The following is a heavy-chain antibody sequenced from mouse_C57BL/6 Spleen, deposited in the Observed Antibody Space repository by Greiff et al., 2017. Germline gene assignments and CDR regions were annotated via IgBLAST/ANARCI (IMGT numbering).Heavy chain of an antibody. V-gene: IGHV1-62-2*01. Sequence: QVQLQQSGAELVKPGASVKLSCKASGYTFTEYTIHWVKQRSGQGLEWIGWFYPGSGSIMYNEKFQDKATLTADKSSSTVDMEHSGLSTEDSEVYLCERDEGDSSSYAPFYGMDYWGQGTSVTVSS. D-gene: IGHD3-2*02. CDR3: ERDEGDSSSYAPFYGMDY. CDR1: GYTFTEYT. CDR2: FYPGSGSI. J-gene: IGHJ4*01.